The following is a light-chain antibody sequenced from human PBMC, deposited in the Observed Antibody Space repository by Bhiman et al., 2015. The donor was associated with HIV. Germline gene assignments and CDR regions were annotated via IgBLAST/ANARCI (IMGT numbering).Light chain of an antibody. V-gene: IGLV2-14*01. CDR3: TSHAGTLL. Sequence: QSALTQPASVSGSPGQSITISCTGTSSDVGGYNYVSWYQQHPGKAPKLMIYDVSKRPSGVSNRFSGSKSGNTASLTVSGLQAEDEADYYCTSHAGTLLFGGGTKLTVL. CDR1: SSDVGGYNY. CDR2: DVS. J-gene: IGLJ2*01.